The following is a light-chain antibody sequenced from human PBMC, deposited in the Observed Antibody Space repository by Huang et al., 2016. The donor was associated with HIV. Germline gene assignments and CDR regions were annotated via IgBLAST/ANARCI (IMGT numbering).Light chain of an antibody. J-gene: IGKJ3*01. CDR3: QQYDDWPPVT. Sequence: EVVMTQSPATLSVSPGERATLFCRASQSLSTNLAWYQQKPGQPPRLLIYGASTRATGVPARFSGSGSGTDFTLTISSLQPEDFAVYYCQQYDDWPPVTFGHGTKVDFK. CDR2: GAS. V-gene: IGKV3-15*01. CDR1: QSLSTN.